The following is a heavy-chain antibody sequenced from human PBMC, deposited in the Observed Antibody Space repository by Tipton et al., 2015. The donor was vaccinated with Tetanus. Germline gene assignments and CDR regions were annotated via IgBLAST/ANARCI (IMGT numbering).Heavy chain of an antibody. CDR2: ISRSSTMI. J-gene: IGHJ4*02. V-gene: IGHV3-48*01. CDR3: ASSTVTR. CDR1: GFSFSTHG. D-gene: IGHD4-17*01. Sequence: SLRLSCSATGFSFSTHGMNWVRQAPGKGPEWIAYISRSSTMIFYTDSVKGRFTISRDNSKNLLYLQMSRLRREDTAAYYCASSTVTRWGPGTLVTVSS.